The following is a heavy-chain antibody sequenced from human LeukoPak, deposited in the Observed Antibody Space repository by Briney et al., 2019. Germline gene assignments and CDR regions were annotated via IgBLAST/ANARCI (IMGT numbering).Heavy chain of an antibody. CDR1: GFTFSSYV. J-gene: IGHJ4*02. CDR3: ARDVTSSGWYVVDY. V-gene: IGHV3-23*01. D-gene: IGHD6-19*01. CDR2: ISNSGGST. Sequence: PGGSLRLSCAASGFTFSSYVMSWVRQAPGKGLEWVSSISNSGGSTYYADSVKGRFTISRDNSKNTLYLQMNSLRAEDTAVYYCARDVTSSGWYVVDYWGQGTLVTVSS.